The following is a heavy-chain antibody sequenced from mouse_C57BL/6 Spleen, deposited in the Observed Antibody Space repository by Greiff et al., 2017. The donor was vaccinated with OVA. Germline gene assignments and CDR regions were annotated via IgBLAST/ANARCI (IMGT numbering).Heavy chain of an antibody. CDR2: IDPEDGDT. D-gene: IGHD3-2*02. Sequence: EVQLQQSGAELVRPGASVKLSCTASGFTITDYYMHWVKQRPEQGLEWIGRIDPEDGDTEYAPKFQGKATMTADTSSSTAYLQLRSLTSEDTAVYYCTTAQARAMDDWGKGTSVTVSS. CDR3: TTAQARAMDD. V-gene: IGHV14-1*01. CDR1: GFTITDYY. J-gene: IGHJ4*01.